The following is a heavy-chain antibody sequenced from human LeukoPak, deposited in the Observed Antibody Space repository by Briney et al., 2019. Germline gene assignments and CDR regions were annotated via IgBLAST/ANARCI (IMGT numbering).Heavy chain of an antibody. J-gene: IGHJ5*02. Sequence: GGSLRLSCAASGFTFSSYGMNWVRQAPGKGLEWVSAISGSGGSTYYADSVKGRFTISRDNSKNTLYLQMNSLRAEDTAVYYCAKGYYGSGTYGWFDPWGQETLVTVSS. D-gene: IGHD3-10*01. V-gene: IGHV3-23*01. CDR3: AKGYYGSGTYGWFDP. CDR2: ISGSGGST. CDR1: GFTFSSYG.